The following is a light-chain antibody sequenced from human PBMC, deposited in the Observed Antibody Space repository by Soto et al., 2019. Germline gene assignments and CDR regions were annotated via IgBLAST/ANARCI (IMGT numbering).Light chain of an antibody. CDR2: GAS. CDR3: QQYNNWPSLT. V-gene: IGKV3-15*01. CDR1: QSVSSN. Sequence: EIVMTQSPATLSVSPGERATLSCRASQSVSSNLDWYQQKPGQAPRLLIYGASTRATGIPARFSGSGSGTEFTLTISSLKSEDFAVYYCQQYNNWPSLTFGGGTKVDIK. J-gene: IGKJ4*02.